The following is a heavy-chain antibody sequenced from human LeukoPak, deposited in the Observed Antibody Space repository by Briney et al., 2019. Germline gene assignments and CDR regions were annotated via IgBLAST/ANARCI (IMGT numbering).Heavy chain of an antibody. CDR2: IYYSGRT. D-gene: IGHD4-17*01. J-gene: IGHJ4*02. CDR1: GGSISSYY. V-gene: IGHV4-59*12. Sequence: PSETLSLTCTVSGGSISSYYWSWIRQPPGKGLEWIAYIYYSGRTNYNPSLKSRVTISVDTSKNQFSLRLNSVTAADAAVYYCVRDVYGEGDFDDWGQGTLVTVSS. CDR3: VRDVYGEGDFDD.